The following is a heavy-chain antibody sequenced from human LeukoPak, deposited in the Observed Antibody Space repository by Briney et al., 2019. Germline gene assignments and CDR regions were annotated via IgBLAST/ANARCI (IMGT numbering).Heavy chain of an antibody. Sequence: PSETLSLTCTVSGGSISSGDYYWSWIRQPPGKGLEWIGYIYYSRSTYYNPSLKSRVTISVDTSKNQFSLKLSSVTAADTAVYYCARESDSSGYYFDYWGQGTLVTVSS. J-gene: IGHJ4*02. D-gene: IGHD3-22*01. V-gene: IGHV4-30-4*01. CDR3: ARESDSSGYYFDY. CDR2: IYYSRST. CDR1: GGSISSGDYY.